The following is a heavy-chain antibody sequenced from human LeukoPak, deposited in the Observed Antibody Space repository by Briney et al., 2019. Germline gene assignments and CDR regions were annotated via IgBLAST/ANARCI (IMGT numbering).Heavy chain of an antibody. D-gene: IGHD2-2*01. V-gene: IGHV1-69*05. CDR2: IIPIFGTA. J-gene: IGHJ2*01. Sequence: GASVKVSCKASGGTFSSYAISWVRQAPGQGLEWMGGIIPIFGTANYAQKFQGRVTITTDESTSTAYMELSSLRSEDTAVYYCARDPRYCSSTSCYYWYFDLWGRGTLVTVSS. CDR1: GGTFSSYA. CDR3: ARDPRYCSSTSCYYWYFDL.